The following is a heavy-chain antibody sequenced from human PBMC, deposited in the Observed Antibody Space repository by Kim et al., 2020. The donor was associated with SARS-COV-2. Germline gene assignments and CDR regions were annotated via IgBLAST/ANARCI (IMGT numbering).Heavy chain of an antibody. D-gene: IGHD5-18*01. J-gene: IGHJ6*02. V-gene: IGHV6-1*01. Sequence: VKSRITINPDTSKNQFSLQLNSVTPEDTAVYYCARDLRGYSSIRNGMDVWGQGTTVTVSS. CDR3: ARDLRGYSSIRNGMDV.